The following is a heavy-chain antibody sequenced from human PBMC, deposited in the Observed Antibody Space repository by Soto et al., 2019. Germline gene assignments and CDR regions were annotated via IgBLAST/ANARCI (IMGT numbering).Heavy chain of an antibody. V-gene: IGHV1-3*01. CDR3: ARDRNIVVVVAATRRSRPPNNWFDP. Sequence: ASVKVSCKASGYTFTSYAMHWVRQALGQRLEWMGWINAGNGNTKYSQKFQGIVTITRDTSASTAYMELRSLRSEDTAVYYCARDRNIVVVVAATRRSRPPNNWFDPWGHGSLVIVS. CDR2: INAGNGNT. J-gene: IGHJ5*02. D-gene: IGHD2-15*01. CDR1: GYTFTSYA.